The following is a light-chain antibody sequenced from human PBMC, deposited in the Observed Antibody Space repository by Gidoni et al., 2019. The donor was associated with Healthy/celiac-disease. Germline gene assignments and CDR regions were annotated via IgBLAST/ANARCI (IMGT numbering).Light chain of an antibody. V-gene: IGKV1-39*01. Sequence: DIQLTQSPSSLSASVGDRVTITCRASQSISSYLNWYQQKPGKAPKLLIYAASSLQSGVPSRFSGSGYGTDFTLTISSLQPEDFATYYCQQSNSTPAFGGGTKVEIK. CDR2: AAS. CDR3: QQSNSTPA. CDR1: QSISSY. J-gene: IGKJ4*01.